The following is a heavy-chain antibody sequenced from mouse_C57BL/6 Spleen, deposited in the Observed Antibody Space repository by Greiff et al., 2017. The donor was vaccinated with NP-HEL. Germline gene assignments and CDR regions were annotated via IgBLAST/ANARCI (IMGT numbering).Heavy chain of an antibody. D-gene: IGHD1-1*01. CDR2: INPSTGGT. J-gene: IGHJ3*01. CDR1: GYSFTGYY. Sequence: EVQLQQSGPELVKPGASVKISCKASGYSFTGYYMNWVKQSPEKSLEWIGEINPSTGGTTYNQKFKAKATLTVDKSSSTAYMQLKSLTSEDSAVYYCAVVAPFAYWGQGTLVTVSA. V-gene: IGHV1-42*01. CDR3: AVVAPFAY.